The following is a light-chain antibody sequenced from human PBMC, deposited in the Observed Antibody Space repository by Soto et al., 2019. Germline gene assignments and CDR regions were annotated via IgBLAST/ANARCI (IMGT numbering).Light chain of an antibody. Sequence: DIQMTQSPSTLSASVGDRVTITCRASQSISSWLAWYQQKPGKAPSLLIFAADNLQDGVPSRFSGSGSGTDFTLTISSLHAEDFATYYCQQTRSYPSTFGGGTKVDI. CDR3: QQTRSYPST. CDR1: QSISSW. V-gene: IGKV1-5*01. CDR2: AAD. J-gene: IGKJ4*01.